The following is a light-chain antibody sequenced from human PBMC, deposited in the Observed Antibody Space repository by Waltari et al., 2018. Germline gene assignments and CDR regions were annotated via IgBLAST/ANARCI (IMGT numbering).Light chain of an antibody. CDR1: SSNIGTNY. CDR2: ENY. CDR3: GTWDSSLSGAV. Sequence: QSGLTQPPSLSAAPGQKVTISCSGTSSNIGTNYVAWYQQIPGTVPNLLIYENYKRPSGIPDRFSGSRSGTSATLVITGLLTGDEADYYCGTWDSSLSGAVFGGGTHLTVL. J-gene: IGLJ7*01. V-gene: IGLV1-51*02.